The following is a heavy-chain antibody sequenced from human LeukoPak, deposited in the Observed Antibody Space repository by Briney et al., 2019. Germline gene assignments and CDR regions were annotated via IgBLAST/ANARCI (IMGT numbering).Heavy chain of an antibody. CDR3: ARASAVAGNFDY. V-gene: IGHV4-61*02. Sequence: KPSQTLSPTCTVSGGSISSGSYYWSWLRQPAGQGLEWVVRIYTSGSTNYNPSLQSRVTISVDTSKNQFSLKLSSVTAADTAVYYCARASAVAGNFDYWGQGTLVTVSS. CDR2: IYTSGST. J-gene: IGHJ4*02. D-gene: IGHD6-19*01. CDR1: GGSISSGSYY.